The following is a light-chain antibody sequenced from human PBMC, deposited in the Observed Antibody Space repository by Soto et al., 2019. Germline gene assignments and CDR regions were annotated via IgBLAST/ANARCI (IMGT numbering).Light chain of an antibody. CDR1: SSDVGGYNY. J-gene: IGLJ1*01. CDR3: ISYTSSTTLYV. Sequence: QSALTQPASVSGSPGQSITISCTGTSSDVGGYNYVSWYQQHPGKDHKLMIYDVSNRPSGVSNRFSGSKSGNTVSLTISGLQAEDEADYYCISYTSSTTLYVFGTGTKLTVL. V-gene: IGLV2-14*01. CDR2: DVS.